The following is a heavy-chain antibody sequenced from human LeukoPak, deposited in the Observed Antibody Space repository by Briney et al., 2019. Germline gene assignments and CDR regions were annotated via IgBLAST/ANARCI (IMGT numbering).Heavy chain of an antibody. J-gene: IGHJ4*02. V-gene: IGHV3-21*01. CDR2: ISSSSTYI. Sequence: RPGGSLRLSCAASGFTFSSYSMNWVRQAPGKGLEWVASISSSSTYIYYADSVKGRFTVSRDNAKNSLYLQMNSLRAEDTAIYYCARDYQYGYSTNWYHLAQIDYWGQGTLVTVSS. CDR3: ARDYQYGYSTNWYHLAQIDY. D-gene: IGHD2/OR15-2a*01. CDR1: GFTFSSYS.